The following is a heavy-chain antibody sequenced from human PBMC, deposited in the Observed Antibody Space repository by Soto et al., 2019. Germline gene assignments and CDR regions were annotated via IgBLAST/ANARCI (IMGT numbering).Heavy chain of an antibody. Sequence: SGHTLVNPTPTLKLTCNFSGLSLSTSGMCVSWIRQPPRKALEWLALIDWDDDKYYSTSLKTRLTISKDTSKNQVVLTMTNMEPVDTATYYCARTVKPERRYYYYCMDVWGQGTTVTVSS. CDR1: GLSLSTSGMC. CDR3: ARTVKPERRYYYYCMDV. CDR2: IDWDDDK. V-gene: IGHV2-70*01. D-gene: IGHD1-1*01. J-gene: IGHJ6*02.